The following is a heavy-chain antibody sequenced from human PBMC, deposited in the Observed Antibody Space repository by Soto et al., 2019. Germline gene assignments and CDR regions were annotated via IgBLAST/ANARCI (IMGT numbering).Heavy chain of an antibody. J-gene: IGHJ4*02. V-gene: IGHV3-33*01. CDR2: IWYDGSNK. D-gene: IGHD2-15*01. Sequence: GGSLRLSCAASGFTFSSYGMHWVRQAPGKGLEWVAVIWYDGSNKYYADSVKGRFTISRDNSKNTLYLQMSSLRAEDSAVYYCARGSKDSYPGSRIFDFWGRGTLVTVSS. CDR1: GFTFSSYG. CDR3: ARGSKDSYPGSRIFDF.